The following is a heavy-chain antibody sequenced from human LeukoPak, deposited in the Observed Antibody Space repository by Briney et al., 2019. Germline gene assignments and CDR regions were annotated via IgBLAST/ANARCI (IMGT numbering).Heavy chain of an antibody. CDR3: AGGEMATMGAFDI. CDR2: MYYSGST. CDR1: VGSFSGYY. J-gene: IGHJ3*02. Sequence: LGSLSLTCVVHVGSFSGYYWRWIRQPPGKGRWSVGSMYYSGSTYYNPSLKSRVTISVDTSKNQFYLKLSSVTAADTAVYYCAGGEMATMGAFDIWGQGTMVTVSS. D-gene: IGHD5-24*01. V-gene: IGHV4-34*01.